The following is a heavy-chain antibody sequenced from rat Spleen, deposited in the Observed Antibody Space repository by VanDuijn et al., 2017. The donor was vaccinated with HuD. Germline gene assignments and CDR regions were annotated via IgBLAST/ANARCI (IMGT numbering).Heavy chain of an antibody. CDR1: GFTFSDYY. V-gene: IGHV5-22*01. CDR3: ARHTYYGYNAPFDY. D-gene: IGHD1-9*01. J-gene: IGHJ2*01. Sequence: EVQLVESGGGLVQPGRSLKLSCAASGFTFSDYYMAWVRQAPKKGLEWVASISYEGSSTYYGDSVKVRFTISRDNAKSTLYLQMDSLRSEDTATYYCARHTYYGYNAPFDYWGQGVMVTVSS. CDR2: ISYEGSST.